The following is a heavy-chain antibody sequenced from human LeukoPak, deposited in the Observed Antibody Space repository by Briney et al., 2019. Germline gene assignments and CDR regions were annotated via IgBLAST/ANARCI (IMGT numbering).Heavy chain of an antibody. V-gene: IGHV1-18*01. J-gene: IGHJ3*02. CDR1: GYTFTSYG. Sequence: ASVKVSCKASGYTFTSYGISWVRQAPGQGLEWMGWISGYNGKTNYAQKLQGRVTMTTDTSTSTAYMELRSLRSDDTAVYYCARGGDYYDSSGYYDDAFDIWGQGTMVTVSS. D-gene: IGHD3-22*01. CDR3: ARGGDYYDSSGYYDDAFDI. CDR2: ISGYNGKT.